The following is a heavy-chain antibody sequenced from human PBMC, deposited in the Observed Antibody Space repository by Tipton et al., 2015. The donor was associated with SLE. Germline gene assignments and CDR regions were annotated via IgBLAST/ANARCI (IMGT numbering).Heavy chain of an antibody. Sequence: TLSLTCDVSSDSFSSSSNNWWSWVRQPPGKGLEWIGEIFHTGRANYNSSLKSRVAMSIDMSTCQFSLQVFSVTAADTAVYSCVRVATGYDSGQFWYFDLWGRGTLVTVSS. V-gene: IGHV4-4*01. CDR3: VRVATGYDSGQFWYFDL. CDR2: IFHTGRA. J-gene: IGHJ2*01. CDR1: SDSFSSSSNNW. D-gene: IGHD2-15*01.